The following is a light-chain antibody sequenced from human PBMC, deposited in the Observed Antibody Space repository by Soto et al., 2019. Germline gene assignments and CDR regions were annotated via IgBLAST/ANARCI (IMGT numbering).Light chain of an antibody. J-gene: IGLJ3*02. CDR2: DVS. CDR1: SSDVGRYNY. CDR3: TSHTSSGTLWV. Sequence: QSALTQPASVSGSPGQSITISCTGTSSDVGRYNYVSWYQQHPGKAPKLMIYDVSNRPAGVSNRFSGSKSGNTASLTISGLQAEDEADYYCTSHTSSGTLWVFGGGTKVTVL. V-gene: IGLV2-14*03.